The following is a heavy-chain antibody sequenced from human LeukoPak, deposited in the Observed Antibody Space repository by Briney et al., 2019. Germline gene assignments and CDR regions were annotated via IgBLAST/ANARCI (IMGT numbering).Heavy chain of an antibody. CDR1: GFTVSNNY. V-gene: IGHV3-66*01. D-gene: IGHD2-21*01. CDR3: ARNIPVTRWGY. CDR2: IYSAGST. Sequence: GGSLRLSCAASGFTVSNNYMTWVRQAPGKGLEWVSLIYSAGSTYCADSVKGRFTISRDNSKNTVYLQMNSLRAEDTAVYYCARNIPVTRWGYWGQGTLVTVSS. J-gene: IGHJ4*02.